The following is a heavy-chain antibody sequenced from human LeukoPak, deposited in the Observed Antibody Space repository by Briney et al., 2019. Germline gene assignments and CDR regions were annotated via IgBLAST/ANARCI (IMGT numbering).Heavy chain of an antibody. V-gene: IGHV5-51*01. CDR1: GYSFTSYW. D-gene: IGHD5-18*01. CDR3: ANAGGGYSYSYDRASDI. CDR2: IYPGDSDT. Sequence: GESLKISCKVSGYSFTSYWIGWVRQMPGKGLEWMGIIYPGDSDTRYSPFFQGQVTISADKSINTAYVQWSSLEASDTAMYYCANAGGGYSYSYDRASDIWGQGTMVTVSS. J-gene: IGHJ3*02.